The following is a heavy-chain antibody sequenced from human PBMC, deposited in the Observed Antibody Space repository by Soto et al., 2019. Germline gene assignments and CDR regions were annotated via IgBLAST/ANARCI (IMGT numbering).Heavy chain of an antibody. D-gene: IGHD3-10*01. CDR2: IYYSGST. V-gene: IGHV4-59*01. CDR3: ARGNYYGSGSYYTNLAWFDP. J-gene: IGHJ5*02. Sequence: SETLSLTCTVSGGSISSYYWSWIRQPPGKGLEWIGYIYYSGSTNYNPSLKSRVTISVDTSKNQFSLKLSSVTAADTAVYYCARGNYYGSGSYYTNLAWFDPWGQGTLVTVSS. CDR1: GGSISSYY.